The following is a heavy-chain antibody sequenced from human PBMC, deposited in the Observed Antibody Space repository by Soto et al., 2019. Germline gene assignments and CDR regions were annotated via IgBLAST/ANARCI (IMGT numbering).Heavy chain of an antibody. CDR3: ARQASSWYMHFDY. V-gene: IGHV5-51*01. J-gene: IGHJ4*02. Sequence: GESLKISCKGSGYSFTSYWIGWVRQMPGKGLEWMGIIYPGDSDTRYSPSFQGQVTISADKSISTAYLQWSGLKASDTAMYYCARQASSWYMHFDYWGQGTLVTVSS. CDR2: IYPGDSDT. D-gene: IGHD6-13*01. CDR1: GYSFTSYW.